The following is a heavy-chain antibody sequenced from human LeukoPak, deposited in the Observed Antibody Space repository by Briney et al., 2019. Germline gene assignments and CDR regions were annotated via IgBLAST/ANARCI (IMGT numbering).Heavy chain of an antibody. CDR3: AKQNSFFDY. D-gene: IGHD4-23*01. CDR1: GFSFSSYA. CDR2: ISGSGGTT. J-gene: IGHJ4*02. Sequence: GGSLRLSCAASGFSFSSYAMSWVRQGPGKGLEWVSAISGSGGTTYYADSVKGRFTISRDNSENTLYLQMNNLRAEDTAVYYCAKQNSFFDYWGRGTLVTVSS. V-gene: IGHV3-23*01.